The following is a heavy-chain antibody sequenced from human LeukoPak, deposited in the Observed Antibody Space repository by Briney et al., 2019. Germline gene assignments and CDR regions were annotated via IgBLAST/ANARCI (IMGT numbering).Heavy chain of an antibody. CDR3: ARGGGDDAFDI. CDR1: GFTFSNYG. V-gene: IGHV3-33*01. J-gene: IGHJ3*02. D-gene: IGHD3-10*01. Sequence: GGSLRLSCAASGFTFSNYGMHWVRQAPGKGLEWVAVIWFDGSNKYYADSVKGRFTISRDNSKSTLYLQLNSLRTEDTAVYYCARGGGDDAFDIWGQGTMVTVSS. CDR2: IWFDGSNK.